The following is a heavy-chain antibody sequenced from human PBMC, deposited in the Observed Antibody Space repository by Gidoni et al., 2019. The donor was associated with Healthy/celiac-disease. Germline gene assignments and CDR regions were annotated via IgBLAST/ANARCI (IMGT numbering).Heavy chain of an antibody. D-gene: IGHD3-22*01. V-gene: IGHV3-53*04. Sequence: EVQLVESGGGLVQPGGSLRLSCSASGFTVRSNYMSWVRQAPGKGLEWVSVIYSGGSTYYADSVKGRFTISRHNSKNTLYLQMNSLRAEDTAVYYCARETYYYDSSGYLGAFDIWGQGTMVTVSS. CDR2: IYSGGST. J-gene: IGHJ3*02. CDR1: GFTVRSNY. CDR3: ARETYYYDSSGYLGAFDI.